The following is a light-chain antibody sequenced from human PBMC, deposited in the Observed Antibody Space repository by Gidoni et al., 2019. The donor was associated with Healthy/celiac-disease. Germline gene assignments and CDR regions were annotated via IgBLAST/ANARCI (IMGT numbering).Light chain of an antibody. V-gene: IGKV3-11*01. CDR1: QSVSSY. CDR3: QQRSNWPRGLFT. CDR2: DAS. J-gene: IGKJ3*01. Sequence: EILLTQSPATLSLSPGERATLSCSASQSVSSYLAWYQQKPGQAPRLLIYDASNRSTGIPARFSGSGSGTDFTLTISSLEPEDFAVYYCQQRSNWPRGLFTFGPGTKVDIK.